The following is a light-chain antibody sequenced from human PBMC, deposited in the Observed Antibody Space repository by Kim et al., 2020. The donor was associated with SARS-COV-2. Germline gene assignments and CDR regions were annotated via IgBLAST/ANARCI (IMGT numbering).Light chain of an antibody. V-gene: IGLV7-46*01. J-gene: IGLJ3*02. CDR1: TGAVTSSHY. CDR3: FLYYGGPRV. Sequence: QAVVTQEPSLTVSPGGTVTLTCGSSTGAVTSSHYTYWFQQKPGQVPRTLIYDTNKKYSSTPARFSGSLLGDKAALTLSGAQPDDEADYYCFLYYGGPRVFGGGTKVTVL. CDR2: DTN.